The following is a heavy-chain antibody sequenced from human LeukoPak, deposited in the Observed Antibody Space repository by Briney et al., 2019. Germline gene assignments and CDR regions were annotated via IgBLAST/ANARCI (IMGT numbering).Heavy chain of an antibody. Sequence: GGSLRLSCAASGFTFSDYYMTWIRQAPGKGLEWVSYISSSGSTIYYADSVKGRFTISRDNAKNSLYLQMNSLRAEDTAVYYCARGVRYDSSGYYWDLYYGMDVWGQGTTVTVSS. CDR3: ARGVRYDSSGYYWDLYYGMDV. V-gene: IGHV3-11*01. CDR2: ISSSGSTI. J-gene: IGHJ6*02. CDR1: GFTFSDYY. D-gene: IGHD3-22*01.